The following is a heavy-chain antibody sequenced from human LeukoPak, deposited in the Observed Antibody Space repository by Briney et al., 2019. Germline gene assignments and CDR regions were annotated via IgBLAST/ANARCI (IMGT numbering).Heavy chain of an antibody. CDR2: INWNGGST. D-gene: IGHD3-10*01. Sequence: PGGSLRLSCAASGFTFDDYAMSWVRQAPGKGLEWVSGINWNGGSTGYADSVKGRFTISRDNAKNSLYLQMNSLRAEDTALYYCARAGYSNYYGSGSYIDYWGQGTLVTVSS. V-gene: IGHV3-20*04. J-gene: IGHJ4*02. CDR1: GFTFDDYA. CDR3: ARAGYSNYYGSGSYIDY.